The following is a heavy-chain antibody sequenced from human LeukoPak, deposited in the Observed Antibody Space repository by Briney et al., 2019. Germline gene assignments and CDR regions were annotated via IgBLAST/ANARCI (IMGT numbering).Heavy chain of an antibody. CDR3: AKDSCSGGSCYGFDY. Sequence: GGSLRLSCVASGFTFSSYWMHWVRQAPGKGLEWVSGISWNSGSIGYADSVKGRFTISRDNAKNSLYLQMNSLRAEDTALYYCAKDSCSGGSCYGFDYWGQGTLVTVSS. V-gene: IGHV3-9*01. CDR2: ISWNSGSI. CDR1: GFTFSSYW. D-gene: IGHD2-15*01. J-gene: IGHJ4*02.